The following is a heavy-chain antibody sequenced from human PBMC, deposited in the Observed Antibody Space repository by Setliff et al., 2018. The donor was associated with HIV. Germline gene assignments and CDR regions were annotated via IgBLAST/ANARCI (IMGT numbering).Heavy chain of an antibody. CDR3: AGDRYDSSGFGVGYGMDV. V-gene: IGHV4-59*11. CDR1: GGSISSHY. D-gene: IGHD3-22*01. CDR2: IYYSGST. Sequence: SETLSLTCTVSGGSISSHYWSWIRQPPGKGLEWIGSIYYSGSTNYNPSLKSRVTISVDTSKNQFSLKLSSVTAADTAVYYCAGDRYDSSGFGVGYGMDVWGQGTTVTVSS. J-gene: IGHJ6*02.